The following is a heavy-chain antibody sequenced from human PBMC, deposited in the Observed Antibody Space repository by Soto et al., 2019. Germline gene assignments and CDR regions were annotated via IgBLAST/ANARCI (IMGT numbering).Heavy chain of an antibody. CDR3: ARGVAGSGFDL. V-gene: IGHV6-1*01. J-gene: IGHJ4*02. Sequence: SQTLSLTRAISGDSVSSNTAAWNWIRSSPSRGLEWLGRTYYRANWRHDYAVYVKSRITVNPDTSKNHFSLQLNSVAPDDTAVYYCARGVAGSGFDLWGQGTLVTVSS. CDR1: GDSVSSNTAA. D-gene: IGHD6-19*01. CDR2: TYYRANWRH.